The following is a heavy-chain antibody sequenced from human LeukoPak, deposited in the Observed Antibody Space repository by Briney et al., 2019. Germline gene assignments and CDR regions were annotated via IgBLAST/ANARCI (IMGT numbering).Heavy chain of an antibody. CDR2: IRSDASNE. CDR1: GFTFSNYG. V-gene: IGHV3-30*02. CDR3: AFGMVRGAFFY. Sequence: GGSLRLSCAASGFTFSNYGMHWVRQAPDKGLEWVTFIRSDASNEYYADSVKGRFTISRDNSKNTMYLQMHSLRAEDTAVYYCAFGMVRGAFFYWGQGTLVTVSS. D-gene: IGHD3-10*01. J-gene: IGHJ4*02.